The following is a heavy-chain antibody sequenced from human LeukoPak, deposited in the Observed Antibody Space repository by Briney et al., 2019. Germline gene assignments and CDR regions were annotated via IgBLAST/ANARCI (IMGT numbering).Heavy chain of an antibody. Sequence: GGSLRLSCAASGSTFSDSAMHWVRQAPGGGLEWVAVISYEGSNEYYVDSVKGRFTISRDNFKNTLHLQMNSLRDEDTAVYYCAHDRRGFCSSVTCYAGAFDSWGQGTMVTVSS. CDR3: AHDRRGFCSSVTCYAGAFDS. V-gene: IGHV3-30*04. CDR2: ISYEGSNE. J-gene: IGHJ3*01. D-gene: IGHD2-2*01. CDR1: GSTFSDSA.